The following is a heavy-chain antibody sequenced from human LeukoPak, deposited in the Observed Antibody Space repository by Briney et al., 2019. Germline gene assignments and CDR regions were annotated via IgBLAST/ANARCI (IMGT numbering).Heavy chain of an antibody. CDR1: GFTVSSNY. J-gene: IGHJ4*02. Sequence: GGSLRLSCAASGFTVSSNYMSWVRQAAGKGLEGVSVIYSGGSTYYADSVKGRFTISRHNSKNTLYLQMNSLRAEDKAVYYCAKLSSSWNGLAFDYWGQGTLVTVSS. D-gene: IGHD6-13*01. CDR3: AKLSSSWNGLAFDY. CDR2: IYSGGST. V-gene: IGHV3-53*01.